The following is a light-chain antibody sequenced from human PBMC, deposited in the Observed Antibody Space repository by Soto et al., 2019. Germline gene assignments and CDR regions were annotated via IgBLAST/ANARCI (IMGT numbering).Light chain of an antibody. V-gene: IGKV3-20*01. CDR2: GAS. CDR1: QSVTNNY. Sequence: PGERATLSCRASQSVTNNYLAWYQQRPGLAPRLLIDGASTRTAGIPDRFTGSGSGTDFTLTISRLEPEDFAVYYCQQYGTSRTFGQGTKVDIK. CDR3: QQYGTSRT. J-gene: IGKJ1*01.